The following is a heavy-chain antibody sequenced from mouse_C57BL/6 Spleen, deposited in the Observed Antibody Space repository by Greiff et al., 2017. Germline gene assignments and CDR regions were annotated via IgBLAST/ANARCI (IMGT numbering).Heavy chain of an antibody. CDR1: GFNIKDYY. D-gene: IGHD1-1*01. Sequence: VQLQQSGAELVKPRASVKLSCTASGFNIKDYYMHWVKQRTEQGLEWIGRIDPEDGETKYAPKFPGKATITADTSSNPAYLQLSSLTSEDTAVYYCARESLGYGSSYGYFDVWGTGTTVTVSS. J-gene: IGHJ1*03. V-gene: IGHV14-2*01. CDR3: ARESLGYGSSYGYFDV. CDR2: IDPEDGET.